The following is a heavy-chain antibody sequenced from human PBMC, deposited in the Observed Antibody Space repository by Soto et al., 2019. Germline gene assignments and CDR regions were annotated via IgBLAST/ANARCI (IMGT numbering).Heavy chain of an antibody. D-gene: IGHD3-22*01. V-gene: IGHV4-59*01. Sequence: PSETLSLTCTVSGGSISSYYWSWIRQPPGKGLEWIGYIYYSGSTNYNPSLKSRVTISVDTSKNQFSLKLSSVTAADTAVYYCARCGDSSGYAQGYTGFDPWGQETLVTISA. J-gene: IGHJ5*02. CDR2: IYYSGST. CDR3: ARCGDSSGYAQGYTGFDP. CDR1: GGSISSYY.